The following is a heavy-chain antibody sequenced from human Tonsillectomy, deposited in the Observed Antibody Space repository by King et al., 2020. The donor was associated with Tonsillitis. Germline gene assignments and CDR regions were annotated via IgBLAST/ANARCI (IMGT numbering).Heavy chain of an antibody. CDR1: GGSFSGYY. CDR2: INHSGST. V-gene: IGHV4-34*01. CDR3: ASTRRLRIAAAGTGAFDI. D-gene: IGHD6-13*01. J-gene: IGHJ3*02. Sequence: VQLQQWGAGLLKPSETLSLTCAVYGGSFSGYYWSWIRQPPGKGLEWIGEINHSGSTNYNPSLKSRVTVSVDTSKNQFSLKLSSVTAADTAVYYCASTRRLRIAAAGTGAFDIWGQGTMVTVSS.